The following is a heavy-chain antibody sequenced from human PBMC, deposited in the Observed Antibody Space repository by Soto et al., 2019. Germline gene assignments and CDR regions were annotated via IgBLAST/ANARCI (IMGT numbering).Heavy chain of an antibody. J-gene: IGHJ6*02. D-gene: IGHD3-3*01. CDR2: ISYDGSNK. Sequence: QVQLVESGGGVVQPGRSLRLSCAASGFTFSSYAMHWVRQAPGKGLEWVAVISYDGSNKYYADSVKGRFTISRDNSKNTLYLQMNSLRAADTAVYYCAREGRFMVPDYYYYYGMDVWGQGTTVTVSS. CDR3: AREGRFMVPDYYYYYGMDV. V-gene: IGHV3-30-3*01. CDR1: GFTFSSYA.